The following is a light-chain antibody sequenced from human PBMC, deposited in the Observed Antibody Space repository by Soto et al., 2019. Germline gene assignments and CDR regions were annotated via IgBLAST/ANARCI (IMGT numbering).Light chain of an antibody. V-gene: IGLV1-51*01. Sequence: QSLLTQPPSVSAAPVQKVSISCSGSDSNIWVNYVSWYQQLPVTAPELLIYYNNKRPSGIPDRFSGSKSVTSDTLVINGLQTGEEADYYCGTRDSSGTGYVFGNGTK. CDR2: YNN. CDR3: GTRDSSGTGYV. J-gene: IGLJ1*01. CDR1: DSNIWVNY.